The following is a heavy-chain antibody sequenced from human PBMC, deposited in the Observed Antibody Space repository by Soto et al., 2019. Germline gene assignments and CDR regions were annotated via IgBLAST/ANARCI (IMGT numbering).Heavy chain of an antibody. Sequence: QVQLQESGPGLVKPSETLSLTCTVSGGSISSYYWSWIRQAPGKGLEWIGYIHFSGSTKYTPSLNSRVTTSIDTSNNQFSLKVTSVTASDTAVYYCARQYSNAFDYWGQGTLVTVSS. V-gene: IGHV4-59*08. J-gene: IGHJ4*02. D-gene: IGHD1-26*01. CDR2: IHFSGST. CDR3: ARQYSNAFDY. CDR1: GGSISSYY.